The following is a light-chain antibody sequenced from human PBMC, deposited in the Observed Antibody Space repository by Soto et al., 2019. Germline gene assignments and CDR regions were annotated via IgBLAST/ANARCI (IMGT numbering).Light chain of an antibody. Sequence: EIVLTRSPGTLSLSPGERATLSCRASQSVSNNYLAWYQQKPGQAPRLLIYGASSRATGIPDRFSGSGSGTDVTLTISRLEPEDFAVFYCQQYGSSPRTFGQGTKVEIK. CDR3: QQYGSSPRT. CDR1: QSVSNNY. V-gene: IGKV3-20*01. J-gene: IGKJ1*01. CDR2: GAS.